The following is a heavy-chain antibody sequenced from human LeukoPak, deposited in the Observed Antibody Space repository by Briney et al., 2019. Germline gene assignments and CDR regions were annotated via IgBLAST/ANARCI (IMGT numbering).Heavy chain of an antibody. J-gene: IGHJ4*02. CDR1: GVSISSFY. V-gene: IGHV4-4*07. Sequence: PSETLSLTCTVFGVSISSFYWSWIRQPAGKGLQWIGRIYTSGSTNYSPSLRSRVTMSVDTSKNQFSLKLNSVTAAGTAVYFCARGPDWPIDSWGQGTLVTVSS. CDR3: ARGPDWPIDS. D-gene: IGHD3-9*01. CDR2: IYTSGST.